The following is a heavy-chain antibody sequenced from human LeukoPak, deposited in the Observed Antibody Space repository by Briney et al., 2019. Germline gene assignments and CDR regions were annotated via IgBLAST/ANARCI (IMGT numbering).Heavy chain of an antibody. D-gene: IGHD3-10*01. J-gene: IGHJ4*02. Sequence: GGSLRLSCAASGFTFSTYGVYWVRQAPGKGLEWVSSNSGGSSYYADSVKGRFTISRDNSKNTLYLQMNSLKTEDTAVYYCTTDNVNPVLDYWGQGTLVTVSS. CDR2: NSGGSS. V-gene: IGHV3-23*01. CDR1: GFTFSTYG. CDR3: TTDNVNPVLDY.